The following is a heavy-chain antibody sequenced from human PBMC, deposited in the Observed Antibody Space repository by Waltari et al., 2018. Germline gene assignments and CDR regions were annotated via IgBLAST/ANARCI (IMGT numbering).Heavy chain of an antibody. CDR3: ARRRGGLTGIFDY. CDR2: IYPGDSDT. D-gene: IGHD7-27*01. CDR1: GYSFTSYW. J-gene: IGHJ4*02. Sequence: EVQLVQSGAEVNKPGESLKISCQGSGYSFTSYWLGWVLQMPGRGLEWMGIIYPGDSDTRYSPSCQGQVTISADKSISTAYLQWSSLKASDTAMYYCARRRGGLTGIFDYWGQGTLVTVAS. V-gene: IGHV5-51*03.